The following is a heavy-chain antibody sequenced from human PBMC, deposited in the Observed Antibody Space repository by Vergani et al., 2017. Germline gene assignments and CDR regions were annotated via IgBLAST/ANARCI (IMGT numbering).Heavy chain of an antibody. CDR3: AKHFRGWGIDY. CDR2: IQFDGSNQ. Sequence: QVQLVESGGGVVQPGGSLRLSCATSGFTLSNYDMQWISQGPGKGLEFVAFIQFDGSNQYYADSVKGRFTLSRDFSKNTLYLQMNSLRTDDTATYYCAKHFRGWGIDYWGQGTQVIVSS. D-gene: IGHD3-16*01. J-gene: IGHJ4*02. V-gene: IGHV3-30*02. CDR1: GFTLSNYD.